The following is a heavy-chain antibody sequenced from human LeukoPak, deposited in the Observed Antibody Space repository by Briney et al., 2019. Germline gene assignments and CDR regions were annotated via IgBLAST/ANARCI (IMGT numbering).Heavy chain of an antibody. D-gene: IGHD4-11*01. Sequence: GGSLRLSCAAPGFTFDDYGMSWVRQAPGKGLERVSGINWNGGSTGYADSVKGRFTISRDNAKNSLYLQMNSLRAEDTALYYCARGPETVTDPYYFDYWGQGTLSPSPQ. V-gene: IGHV3-20*04. CDR1: GFTFDDYG. CDR2: INWNGGST. J-gene: IGHJ4*02. CDR3: ARGPETVTDPYYFDY.